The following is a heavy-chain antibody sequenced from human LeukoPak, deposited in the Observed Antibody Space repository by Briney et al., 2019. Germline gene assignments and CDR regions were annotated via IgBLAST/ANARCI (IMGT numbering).Heavy chain of an antibody. V-gene: IGHV3-64D*09. CDR2: ISSSGGST. Sequence: GGSLRLSCAASGFTFSYYEMNWVRQAPGKGLEHVSAISSSGGSTYYADSVKGRFTISRDNSKNTLYLQMSSLRGEDTAVYYCVKDSNWNYILALFDYWGQGTLVTVSS. D-gene: IGHD1-7*01. J-gene: IGHJ4*02. CDR3: VKDSNWNYILALFDY. CDR1: GFTFSYYE.